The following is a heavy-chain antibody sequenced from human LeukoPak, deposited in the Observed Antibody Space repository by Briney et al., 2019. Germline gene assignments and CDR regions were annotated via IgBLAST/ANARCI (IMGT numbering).Heavy chain of an antibody. CDR1: GFTFSSYA. J-gene: IGHJ4*02. CDR2: ISGSGGST. CDR3: AKSGEHDYGDFDY. Sequence: SGGSLRLSCAASGFTFSSYAMSWVRQAPGKGLEWVSAISGSGGSTYYADSVKGRFTISRDNSRNTLYLQMNSLRAEDTAVYYCAKSGEHDYGDFDYWGQGTLVTVSS. D-gene: IGHD4-17*01. V-gene: IGHV3-23*01.